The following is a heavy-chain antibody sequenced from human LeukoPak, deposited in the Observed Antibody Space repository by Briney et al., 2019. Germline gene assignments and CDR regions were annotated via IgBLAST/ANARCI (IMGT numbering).Heavy chain of an antibody. J-gene: IGHJ4*02. V-gene: IGHV3-23*01. D-gene: IGHD3-3*01. Sequence: PGGSLRLSCAASGFTFSNYAMSWVRQAPGKGQEWVSGISGAGSGTYYADSVKGRFTISRDNSKSTLYLQMNSLGAEDTAVYYCAKARGFLGRLADYWGQGTLVTVSS. CDR3: AKARGFLGRLADY. CDR2: ISGAGSGT. CDR1: GFTFSNYA.